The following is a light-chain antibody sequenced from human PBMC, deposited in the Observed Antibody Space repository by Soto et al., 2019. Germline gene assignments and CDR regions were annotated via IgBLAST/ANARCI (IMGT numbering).Light chain of an antibody. CDR2: EVS. CDR1: SSDVGGYNY. Sequence: QSVLTQPPSASGSPGQSVTISCTGTSSDVGGYNYVSWHQQHPGKAPQLMIYEVSKRPSGVPDRFSGSKSGNTASLTVSGLQAEDEADYYCTSYAGSHKYVFGTGTKLTVL. J-gene: IGLJ1*01. CDR3: TSYAGSHKYV. V-gene: IGLV2-8*01.